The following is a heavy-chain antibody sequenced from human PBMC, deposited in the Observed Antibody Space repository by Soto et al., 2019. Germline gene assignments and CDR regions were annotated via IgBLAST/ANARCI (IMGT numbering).Heavy chain of an antibody. D-gene: IGHD6-13*01. Sequence: PGGSLRLSCETSGVPFSNCVMTWVRQPPGKRLEWVSVITTNGHTAYADSVKGRFTISRDNSKNTAYLQMNSLRAEDTAVYYCAKGLLNGRWYAADWGQGTLVTVSS. J-gene: IGHJ4*02. CDR2: ITTNGHT. CDR3: AKGLLNGRWYAAD. V-gene: IGHV3-23*01. CDR1: GVPFSNCV.